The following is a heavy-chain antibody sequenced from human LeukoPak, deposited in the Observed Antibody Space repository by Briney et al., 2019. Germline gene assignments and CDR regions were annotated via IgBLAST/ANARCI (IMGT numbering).Heavy chain of an antibody. CDR2: ISSSSSYI. Sequence: GGSLRLSCAASGFTFSSYSMNWVRQAPGKGLEWVSSISSSSSYIYYADSVKGRFTISRDNAKNSLYLQMNSLRAEDTAVYYCARDREGRGGDYFDYWGQGTLVTVSS. CDR1: GFTFSSYS. V-gene: IGHV3-21*01. CDR3: ARDREGRGGDYFDY. J-gene: IGHJ4*02. D-gene: IGHD3-16*01.